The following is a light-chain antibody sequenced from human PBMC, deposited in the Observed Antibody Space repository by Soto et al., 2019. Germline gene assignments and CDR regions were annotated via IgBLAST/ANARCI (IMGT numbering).Light chain of an antibody. CDR1: QSVSSSY. CDR2: GAS. V-gene: IGKV3D-20*02. J-gene: IGKJ1*01. Sequence: LTQYPGTLSLSPGERATLSCRASQSVSSSYLAWYQQKPGQAPRLLIYGASTRATGIPVRFSGSGSGTEFTLTISSLQSEDFAVYYCQQRSNWPWTFGQGTKVDIK. CDR3: QQRSNWPWT.